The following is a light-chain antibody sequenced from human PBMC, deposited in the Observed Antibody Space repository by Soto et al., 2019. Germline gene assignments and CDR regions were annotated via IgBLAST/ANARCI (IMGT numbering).Light chain of an antibody. Sequence: DIQMTQSPSTLSESVGDRVTITCRASQSISSWLAWYQQKPWKAPKLLIYDASSLESGVPSRFSGSGSGTEFPLTSSSLQTDDFATYYCQQYNSYSYAFGQVTKLEIK. V-gene: IGKV1-5*01. J-gene: IGKJ2*01. CDR3: QQYNSYSYA. CDR1: QSISSW. CDR2: DAS.